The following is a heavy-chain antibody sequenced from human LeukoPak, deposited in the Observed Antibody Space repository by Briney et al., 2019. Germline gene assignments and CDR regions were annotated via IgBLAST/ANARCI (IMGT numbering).Heavy chain of an antibody. CDR1: GFTFSSYA. J-gene: IGHJ4*02. Sequence: GGSLRLSCAVSGFTFSSYAMSWVRQAPGEGLEWVSAISGSGGSTYYADSVKGRFTISRDNSKNTLYLQMNSLRAEDTAVYYCAKDRRGGGYNWLDYFDYWGQGTLVTVSS. D-gene: IGHD5-24*01. CDR2: ISGSGGST. V-gene: IGHV3-23*01. CDR3: AKDRRGGGYNWLDYFDY.